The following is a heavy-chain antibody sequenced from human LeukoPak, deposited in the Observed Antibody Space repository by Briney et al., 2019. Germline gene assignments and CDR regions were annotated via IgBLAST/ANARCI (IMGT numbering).Heavy chain of an antibody. CDR2: INPNSGGT. V-gene: IGHV1-2*02. J-gene: IGHJ4*02. Sequence: GASVKVSCNASGYTFTGYYMHWVRQAPGQGLEWMGWINPNSGGTNYAQKFQGRVTMTRDTSISTAYMELSRLRSDDTAVYYCARDYYDSSGFDYWGQGTLVTVSS. CDR1: GYTFTGYY. D-gene: IGHD3-22*01. CDR3: ARDYYDSSGFDY.